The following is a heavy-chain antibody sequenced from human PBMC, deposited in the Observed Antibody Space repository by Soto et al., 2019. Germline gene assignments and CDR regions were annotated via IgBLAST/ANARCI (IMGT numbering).Heavy chain of an antibody. D-gene: IGHD3-22*01. CDR2: ISSSSSYI. CDR1: GFTFSSYS. V-gene: IGHV3-21*01. J-gene: IGHJ4*02. CDR3: ARSLDYYYDSSGYYFVSYY. Sequence: EVQLVESGGGLVKPGGSLRLSCAASGFTFSSYSMNWVRQAPGKGLEWVSSISSSSSYIYYADSVKGRFTISRDNAKNSLYLQMNSLRAEDTAVYYCARSLDYYYDSSGYYFVSYYWGQGTLVTVSS.